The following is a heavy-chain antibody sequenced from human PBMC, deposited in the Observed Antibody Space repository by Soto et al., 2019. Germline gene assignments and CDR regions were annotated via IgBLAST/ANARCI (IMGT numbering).Heavy chain of an antibody. CDR3: AKGIAVAELDY. CDR2: ISYDGSNK. V-gene: IGHV3-30*18. Sequence: QVQLMESGGGVVQPGRSLRLSCAASGFTFSSYGMHWVRQAPGKGLEWVAVISYDGSNKYYADSVKGRFTISRDNSKNTLYLQMNSLRAEDTAVYYCAKGIAVAELDYWGQGTLVTVSS. CDR1: GFTFSSYG. D-gene: IGHD6-19*01. J-gene: IGHJ4*02.